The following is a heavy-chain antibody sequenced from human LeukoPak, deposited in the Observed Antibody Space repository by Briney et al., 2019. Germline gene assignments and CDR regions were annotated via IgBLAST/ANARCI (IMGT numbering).Heavy chain of an antibody. CDR2: IYHSGST. CDR3: ARAGSPPHKVFDY. J-gene: IGHJ4*02. Sequence: PSETLSLTCAASGGSISSGGYSWSWIRQPPGKGLEWIGYIYHSGSTYYNPSLKSRVTISVDRSKNQFSLKLSSVTAADTAVYYCARAGSPPHKVFDYWGQGTLVTVSS. V-gene: IGHV4-30-2*01. CDR1: GGSISSGGYS. D-gene: IGHD6-13*01.